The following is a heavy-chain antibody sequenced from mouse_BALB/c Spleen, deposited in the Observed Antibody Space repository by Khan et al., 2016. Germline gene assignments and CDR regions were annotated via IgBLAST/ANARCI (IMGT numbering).Heavy chain of an antibody. Sequence: VQLKQSGAELVKPGASVKLSCTASGFNIKDTYMHWVKQRPEQGLEWIGRIDPANGNTKYDPKFQGKATITADTSSNTAYLQLSSLTSEDTAVYYCAFTTRFDYGGQGTTLTVSS. CDR2: IDPANGNT. D-gene: IGHD2-12*01. CDR1: GFNIKDTY. CDR3: AFTTRFDY. V-gene: IGHV14-3*02. J-gene: IGHJ2*01.